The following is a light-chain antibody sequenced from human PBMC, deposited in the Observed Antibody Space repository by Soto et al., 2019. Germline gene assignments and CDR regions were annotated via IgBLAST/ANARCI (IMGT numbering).Light chain of an antibody. J-gene: IGKJ5*01. CDR3: QQYENLPT. CDR2: DAS. Sequence: DIQMTRSPSSVSASVGDRVTITCRASQTISKYLNWYQQKPGRAPKLLIYDASNLEAGVPSRFRGSGSGTDFTFTISRLQPEDIATYYCQQYENLPTFGQGTRLEI. V-gene: IGKV1-33*01. CDR1: QTISKY.